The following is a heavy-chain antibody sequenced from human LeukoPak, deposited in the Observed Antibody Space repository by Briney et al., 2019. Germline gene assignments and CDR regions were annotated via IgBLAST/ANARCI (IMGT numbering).Heavy chain of an antibody. CDR2: IYYSGNT. D-gene: IGHD1-26*01. V-gene: IGHV4-59*12. J-gene: IGHJ6*03. Sequence: SETLSLTCAVYGGSFSGYYWSWIRQPPGKGLEWIGYIYYSGNTNYNPSLKSRVTISVDTSKSQFSLKLSSVTAADTAVYYCARTGGSFYFYYYMDVWGKGTTVTVSS. CDR1: GGSFSGYY. CDR3: ARTGGSFYFYYYMDV.